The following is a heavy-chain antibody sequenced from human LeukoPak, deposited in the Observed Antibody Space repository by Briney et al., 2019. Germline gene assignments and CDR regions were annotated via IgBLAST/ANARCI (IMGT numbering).Heavy chain of an antibody. CDR2: ISSGSSTI. CDR1: GFTFSDYS. CDR3: ARNKPYDE. J-gene: IGHJ4*02. D-gene: IGHD5-12*01. V-gene: IGHV3-48*01. Sequence: PGGSLRLYCAASGFTFSDYSMNWVRQAPGKGLEWVSYISSGSSTIYYTDSVKGRFTISRDNAKNSLSLQMNSLRAEDTAVYYCARNKPYDEWGQGTLVTVSS.